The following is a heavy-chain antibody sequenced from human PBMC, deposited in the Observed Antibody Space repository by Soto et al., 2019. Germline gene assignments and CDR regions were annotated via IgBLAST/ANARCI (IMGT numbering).Heavy chain of an antibody. CDR1: GYTFTSYA. CDR3: SSSASRGYFTVPLF. D-gene: IGHD3-22*01. J-gene: IGHJ3*01. V-gene: IGHV1-3*01. Sequence: ASVKVSCKASGYTFTSYAMHWVRQAPGQRREWMGWINAGNGNTKYSQKFQGRVTITRDTSASTAYMELSSLRSEDTAVYYLSSSASRGYFTVPLFWGQGXMVTVSS. CDR2: INAGNGNT.